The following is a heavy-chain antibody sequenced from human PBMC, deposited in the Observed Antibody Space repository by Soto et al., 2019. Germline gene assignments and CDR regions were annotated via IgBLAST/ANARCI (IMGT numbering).Heavy chain of an antibody. V-gene: IGHV3-23*01. CDR2: ISGSGIST. J-gene: IGHJ2*01. CDR1: GFTFRSYA. CDR3: ANEPVGPDWYFDL. Sequence: DVQLLESGGGLVQPGGSLRLSCAASGFTFRSYAMSWVRQAPGKGLEWVSGISGSGISTHYADSVKGRFTVSRDNSKNTLSLQMNSLRAEDTAVYNCANEPVGPDWYFDLWGRGTLVTVSS.